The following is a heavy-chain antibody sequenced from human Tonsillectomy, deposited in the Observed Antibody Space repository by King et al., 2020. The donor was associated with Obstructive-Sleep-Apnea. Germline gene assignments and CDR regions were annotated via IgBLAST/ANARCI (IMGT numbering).Heavy chain of an antibody. J-gene: IGHJ4*02. V-gene: IGHV4-59*01. Sequence: QLQESGPGLVKPSETLSLTCTVSGGSISSYYWSWIRQPPGKGLEWIGYIYYSGSTNYNPALKSRVTISVDTSKNQFSLKLSSVTAADTAVYYCAREIGGGSRDYWGQGTLVTVSS. D-gene: IGHD4-23*01. CDR2: IYYSGST. CDR1: GGSISSYY. CDR3: AREIGGGSRDY.